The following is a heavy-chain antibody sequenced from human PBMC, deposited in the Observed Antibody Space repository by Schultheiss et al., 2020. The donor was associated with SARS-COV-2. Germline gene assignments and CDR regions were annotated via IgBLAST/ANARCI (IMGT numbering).Heavy chain of an antibody. V-gene: IGHV4-39*07. D-gene: IGHD2/OR15-2a*01. Sequence: SETLSLTCTVSGGSISSSDYYWGWIRQSPGKGLEWVGSIYYSGSTYYNPSLKSRVTISVDTSKNQFSLKLSSVTAADTAVYYCAREGLSGEIDYWGQGTLVTVSS. CDR2: IYYSGST. J-gene: IGHJ4*02. CDR1: GGSISSSDYY. CDR3: AREGLSGEIDY.